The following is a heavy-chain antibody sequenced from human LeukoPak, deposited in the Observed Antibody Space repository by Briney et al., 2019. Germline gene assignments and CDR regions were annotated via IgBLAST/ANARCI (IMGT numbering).Heavy chain of an antibody. V-gene: IGHV1-2*02. CDR1: GYTFTDYY. Sequence: ASVKVSCKASGYTFTDYYMHWVRQAPGQGLEWMGWINPNSGGANYAQKFQGRVTMPWDTSISTAYMELSRLRSDDTAVYYCGRVTDWAQRSFDYWGQGTLVSVSS. CDR3: GRVTDWAQRSFDY. D-gene: IGHD3/OR15-3a*01. CDR2: INPNSGGA. J-gene: IGHJ4*02.